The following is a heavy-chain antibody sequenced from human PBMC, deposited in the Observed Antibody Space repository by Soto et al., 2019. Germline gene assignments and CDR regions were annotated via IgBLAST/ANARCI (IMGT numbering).Heavy chain of an antibody. CDR3: GREAGVYGSGSYGMDV. V-gene: IGHV1-3*01. CDR1: GYTFTSYA. CDR2: INAGNGNT. D-gene: IGHD3-10*01. J-gene: IGHJ6*02. Sequence: ASVKVSCTASGYTFTSYAMHWVRQAPGQRLEWMGWINAGNGNTKYSQKFQGRVTITRDTSASTAYMELSSLRSEDTAVYYCGREAGVYGSGSYGMDVWGQGTTVTVS.